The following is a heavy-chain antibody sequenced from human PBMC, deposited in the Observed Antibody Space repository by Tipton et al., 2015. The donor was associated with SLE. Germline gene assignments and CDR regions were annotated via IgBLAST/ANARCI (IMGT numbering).Heavy chain of an antibody. Sequence: TLSLTCTVSGGSITTSSYYWGWIRQPPGRGLDWIGSFYYSGRTYYDPSLKSRVTISIDTSKNQFSLKLTSVTAADTAVYYCARHYGIMSTPLYYFDYWGQGTLVTVSS. CDR3: ARHYGIMSTPLYYFDY. V-gene: IGHV4-39*07. J-gene: IGHJ4*02. CDR1: GGSITTSSYY. D-gene: IGHD3-9*01. CDR2: FYYSGRT.